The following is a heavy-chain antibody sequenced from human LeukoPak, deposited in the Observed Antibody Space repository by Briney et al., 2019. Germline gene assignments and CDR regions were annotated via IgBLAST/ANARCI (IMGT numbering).Heavy chain of an antibody. Sequence: SETLSLTCAVYGGSFSGYYWSWIRQPPGKGLEWIGYIHYSGSPNYNPSLKSRVSISVDTSKNQFSLKLNSVTAADTAVHYCARTTEDCSSTSCYQYWFDPWGQGTLVTVSS. CDR1: GGSFSGYY. J-gene: IGHJ5*02. CDR2: IHYSGSP. V-gene: IGHV4-59*01. CDR3: ARTTEDCSSTSCYQYWFDP. D-gene: IGHD2-2*01.